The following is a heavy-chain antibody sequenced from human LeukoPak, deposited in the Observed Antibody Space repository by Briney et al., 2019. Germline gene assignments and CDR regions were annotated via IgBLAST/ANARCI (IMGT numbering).Heavy chain of an antibody. CDR1: GFTFSSYA. V-gene: IGHV3-23*01. D-gene: IGHD6-13*01. CDR2: ISGSGGST. Sequence: GGSLRLSCAASGFTFSSYAMSWVRQAPGKGLEWVSAISGSGGSTYYADSVKGRFTISRDNSKNTLYLQMNSLRAEDTAVHYCANGKYSSSWIYWGQGTLVTVSS. CDR3: ANGKYSSSWIY. J-gene: IGHJ4*02.